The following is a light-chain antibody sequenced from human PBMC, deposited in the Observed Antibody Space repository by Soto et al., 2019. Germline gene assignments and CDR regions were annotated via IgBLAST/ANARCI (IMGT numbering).Light chain of an antibody. J-gene: IGKJ4*01. V-gene: IGKV1-39*01. Sequence: DIQMTQSPSSLSASVGDRVTITCRASQSISSYLNWYQQKPGKAPKLLIYAASSLQSGVPSRFSGGGSGTDFTLTISTVQPEDFATYYCQQSYSTPRLTFGGGTKVDIK. CDR1: QSISSY. CDR3: QQSYSTPRLT. CDR2: AAS.